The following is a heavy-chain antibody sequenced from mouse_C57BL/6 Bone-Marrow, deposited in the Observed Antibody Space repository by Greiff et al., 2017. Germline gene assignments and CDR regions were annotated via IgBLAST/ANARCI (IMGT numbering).Heavy chain of an antibody. V-gene: IGHV14-1*01. J-gene: IGHJ3*01. Sequence: VHVKQSGAELVRPGASVKLSCTASGFNIKDYYMYWVKQRPEQGLEWIGRIDPEDGDTEYAPKFQGKATMTADTSSNTAYLQLSSLTSEDTAVYYCTTSRWSSFAYWGQGTLVTVSA. CDR1: GFNIKDYY. CDR3: TTSRWSSFAY. CDR2: IDPEDGDT. D-gene: IGHD2-3*01.